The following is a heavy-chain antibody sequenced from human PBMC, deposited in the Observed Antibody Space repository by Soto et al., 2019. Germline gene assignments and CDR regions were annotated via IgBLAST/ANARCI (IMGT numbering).Heavy chain of an antibody. J-gene: IGHJ6*02. CDR2: ISYDGSNK. Sequence: TGGSLRLSCAASGFTFSSYGMHWVRQAPGKGLEWVAVISYDGSNKYYADSVKGRFTISRDNSKNTLYLQMNSLRAEDTAVYYCARGIAAAYYYGMDLWGQGTTVTVSS. D-gene: IGHD6-13*01. V-gene: IGHV3-30*03. CDR3: ARGIAAAYYYGMDL. CDR1: GFTFSSYG.